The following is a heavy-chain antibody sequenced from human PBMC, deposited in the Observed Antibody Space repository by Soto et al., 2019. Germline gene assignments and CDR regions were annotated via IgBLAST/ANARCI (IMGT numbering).Heavy chain of an antibody. V-gene: IGHV4-30-2*01. CDR3: ACIFSGGYGYGFYYYGMDV. D-gene: IGHD5-18*01. Sequence: SETLSLTCAVSGGSISSGGYSWSWIRQPPGKGLEWIGYIYHSGSTYYNPSLKSRVTISVDTSKIQFSLKLSSVTAADTAVYYCACIFSGGYGYGFYYYGMDVWGQGTTVTVS. CDR1: GGSISSGGYS. CDR2: IYHSGST. J-gene: IGHJ6*02.